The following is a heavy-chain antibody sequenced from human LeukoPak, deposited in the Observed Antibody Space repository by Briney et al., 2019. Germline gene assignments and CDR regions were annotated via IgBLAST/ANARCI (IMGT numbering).Heavy chain of an antibody. CDR1: GFTFSSYA. V-gene: IGHV3-66*01. CDR2: LYSGGSA. CDR3: ARGAYYYED. J-gene: IGHJ4*02. D-gene: IGHD3-22*01. Sequence: GGSLRLSCAASGFTFSSYAMSWVRQAPGKGLEWVSVLYSGGSAYYADSVKGRFTISRDSSKNTLYLQMSSLRAEDTAVYYCARGAYYYEDWGQGTLVTVSS.